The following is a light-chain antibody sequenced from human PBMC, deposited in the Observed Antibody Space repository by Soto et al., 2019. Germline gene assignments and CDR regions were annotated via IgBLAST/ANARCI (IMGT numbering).Light chain of an antibody. V-gene: IGKV1-5*01. CDR1: QSIGRF. J-gene: IGKJ1*01. Sequence: DMRMTQSPSSVSASVGDRVTMTCRASQSIGRFLAWYQHQPGKAPKLLIYDASTLESGVPSRFSGSGSGTQFTLTISSLQPDDSATYYCQQYNSYWTFGQGTKVDIK. CDR3: QQYNSYWT. CDR2: DAS.